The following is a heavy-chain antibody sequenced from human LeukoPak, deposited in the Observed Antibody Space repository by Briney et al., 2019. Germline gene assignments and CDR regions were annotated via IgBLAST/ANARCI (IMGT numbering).Heavy chain of an antibody. CDR3: ARVALYDSGGQNYFDY. D-gene: IGHD3-22*01. V-gene: IGHV4-4*02. CDR2: IYRSGST. J-gene: IGHJ4*02. Sequence: KTSETLSLTCTVSGGSISSNNWWSWVRQPPGTGLDWIGEIYRSGSTNYNPSLKSRVTISVDKSKNQFSLKLSSVTAADTAVYYCARVALYDSGGQNYFDYWGQGTLVTVSS. CDR1: GGSISSNNW.